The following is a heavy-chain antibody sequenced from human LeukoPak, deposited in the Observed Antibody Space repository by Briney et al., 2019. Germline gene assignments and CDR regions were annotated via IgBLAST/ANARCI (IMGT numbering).Heavy chain of an antibody. CDR2: VYYSGST. Sequence: PSETLSLTCGVSGYLISSGYYWGWIRQSPGKGLKWIASVYYSGSTYYNPSLKSRLTVSVDTSKNQFSLKLSSVTAADTAVYYCARDLLSGGYCSGGSCYDYWGQGTLVTVSS. CDR1: GYLISSGYY. CDR3: ARDLLSGGYCSGGSCYDY. J-gene: IGHJ4*02. V-gene: IGHV4-38-2*02. D-gene: IGHD2-15*01.